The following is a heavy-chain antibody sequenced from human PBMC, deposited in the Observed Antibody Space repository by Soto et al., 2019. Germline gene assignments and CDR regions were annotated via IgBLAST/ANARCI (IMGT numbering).Heavy chain of an antibody. CDR3: ARRDSSSWPYWYFDL. Sequence: EVQLVESGGGLVKPGGSLRLSCAASGFTFSSYSMNWVRQAPGKGLEWVSSISSSSSYIYYADSVKGRFTISRDNAKNSLYLQMNSLRAEDTAVYYCARRDSSSWPYWYFDLSGRGTLVTVSS. CDR2: ISSSSSYI. D-gene: IGHD6-13*01. CDR1: GFTFSSYS. V-gene: IGHV3-21*01. J-gene: IGHJ2*01.